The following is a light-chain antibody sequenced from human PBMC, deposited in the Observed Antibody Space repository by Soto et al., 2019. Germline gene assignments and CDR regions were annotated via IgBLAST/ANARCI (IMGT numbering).Light chain of an antibody. Sequence: DIVMTQSPDSLAVSLGERATINCKSSPSVLYSSNNKNYLAWYQQKPGQPPKLLIYWASARESGVPDRFSGGGSGTDFTLTISSLQAEDVAVYYCQQYYSTLWTFGQGTKVEIK. CDR2: WAS. CDR3: QQYYSTLWT. V-gene: IGKV4-1*01. CDR1: PSVLYSSNNKNY. J-gene: IGKJ1*01.